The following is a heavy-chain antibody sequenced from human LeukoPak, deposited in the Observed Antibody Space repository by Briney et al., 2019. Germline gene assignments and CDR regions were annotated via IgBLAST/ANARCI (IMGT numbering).Heavy chain of an antibody. D-gene: IGHD2-21*02. CDR1: GFTFSSYW. CDR3: ARDLRQGYCGGDCYFDY. J-gene: IGHJ4*02. CDR2: IKQDGSEK. Sequence: GGSLRLSCAAPGFTFSSYWMSWVRQAPGKGLEWVANIKQDGSEKYYVDSVKGRFTISRDNAKNSLYLQMDSLRAEDTAVYYCARDLRQGYCGGDCYFDYWGQGILVTVSS. V-gene: IGHV3-7*01.